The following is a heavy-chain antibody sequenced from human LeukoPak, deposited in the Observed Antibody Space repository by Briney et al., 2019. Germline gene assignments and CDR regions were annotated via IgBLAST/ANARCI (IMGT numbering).Heavy chain of an antibody. J-gene: IGHJ5*01. CDR3: VRGDGYNWFDS. CDR2: ITGSSSNT. CDR1: GFTFTTYS. D-gene: IGHD5-24*01. Sequence: GGSLRLSCAASGFTFTTYSMNWVRQAPGKGLQWVSYITGSSSNTHYADSVKGRFTISRDNAKNSVYLQMNSLRAEDTAVYYCVRGDGYNWFDSWGQGTLVTVSS. V-gene: IGHV3-48*01.